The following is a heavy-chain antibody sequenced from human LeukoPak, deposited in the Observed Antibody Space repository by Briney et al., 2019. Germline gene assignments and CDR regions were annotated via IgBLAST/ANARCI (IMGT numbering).Heavy chain of an antibody. V-gene: IGHV4-59*02. CDR2: TYYSGST. CDR1: GGSVSNYY. CDR3: ASGYSSGWYRGY. J-gene: IGHJ4*02. Sequence: SETLSLTCTVSGGSVSNYYWSWIRQPPGKGLEWMGYTYYSGSTHYNPSLTSRVTISVDTSKNQFSLRLTSVTAADTAVYYCASGYSSGWYRGYWGQGTLVTVSS. D-gene: IGHD6-19*01.